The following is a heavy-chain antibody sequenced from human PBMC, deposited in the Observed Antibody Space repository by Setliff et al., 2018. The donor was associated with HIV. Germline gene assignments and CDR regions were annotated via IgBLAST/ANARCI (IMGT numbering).Heavy chain of an antibody. CDR1: GDSISRDFYY. V-gene: IGHV4-61*09. Sequence: SETLSLTCTVSGDSISRDFYYWNWIRQPAGKGLEWIGHIYTNGRTHYNPSLKSRVTISMDTSKNQISLKLSSVTAADTAVYYCAREYYRSGGYYSGWKYYYMDVWGKGTTVTVSS. CDR3: AREYYRSGGYYSGWKYYYMDV. D-gene: IGHD2-15*01. J-gene: IGHJ6*03. CDR2: IYTNGRT.